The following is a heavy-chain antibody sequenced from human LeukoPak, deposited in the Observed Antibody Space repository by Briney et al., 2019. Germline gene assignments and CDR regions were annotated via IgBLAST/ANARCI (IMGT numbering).Heavy chain of an antibody. D-gene: IGHD3-10*01. V-gene: IGHV1-69*04. CDR1: GGTFSSYA. J-gene: IGHJ5*02. CDR3: ASSMVRGVISFDL. CDR2: IIPILGIA. Sequence: SVKVSCKASGGTFSSYAISWVRQAPGQGLEWMGRIIPILGIANYAQKFQGRVTITADKSTSTAYMELSSLRSEDTAVYYCASSMVRGVISFDLWGQGTLVTVSS.